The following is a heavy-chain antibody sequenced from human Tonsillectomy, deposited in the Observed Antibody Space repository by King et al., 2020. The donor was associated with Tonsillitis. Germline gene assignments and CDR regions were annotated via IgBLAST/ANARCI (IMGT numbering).Heavy chain of an antibody. J-gene: IGHJ4*02. CDR2: IWYDGSRV. D-gene: IGHD1-26*01. CDR3: ASELVGPTDFDY. V-gene: IGHV3-33*01. CDR1: GFTFSSYA. Sequence: VQLVESGGTMVQPGRSLRLSCAASGFTFSSYAMHWVRQAPGKGLEWVAVIWYDGSRVFYADSVKGRFTISRDNPKNTLYLQMDSLRVEDTGVYYCASELVGPTDFDYWGQGTLVTVSS.